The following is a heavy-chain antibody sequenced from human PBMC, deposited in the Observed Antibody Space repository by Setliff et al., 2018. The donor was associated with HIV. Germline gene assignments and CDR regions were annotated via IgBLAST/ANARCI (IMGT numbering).Heavy chain of an antibody. V-gene: IGHV3-7*01. CDR1: GFDFSTYW. J-gene: IGHJ4*02. D-gene: IGHD5-12*01. Sequence: GGSLRLSCEGSGFDFSTYWMSWVRQAPGKGLEWVANIKLHGSEKYYVDSVKGRFTISRDDAKNSLYLQMNSLRVEDTAVYYCARVVATSDYWGQGTLVTVSS. CDR2: IKLHGSEK. CDR3: ARVVATSDY.